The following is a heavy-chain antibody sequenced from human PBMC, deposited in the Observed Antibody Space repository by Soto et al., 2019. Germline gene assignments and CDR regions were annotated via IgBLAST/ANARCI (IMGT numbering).Heavy chain of an antibody. CDR3: ASTSGTTLFDY. Sequence: QVQLQESGPGLVKPSETLSLTCTVSGGSISSYYWSWIRQPPGKGLEWIGYIYYSGSTNYNPSLKSRVTISVDTSKNQFSLKLSSVTAADTAVYYCASTSGTTLFDYWGQGTLVTVSS. D-gene: IGHD1-7*01. V-gene: IGHV4-59*01. J-gene: IGHJ4*02. CDR1: GGSISSYY. CDR2: IYYSGST.